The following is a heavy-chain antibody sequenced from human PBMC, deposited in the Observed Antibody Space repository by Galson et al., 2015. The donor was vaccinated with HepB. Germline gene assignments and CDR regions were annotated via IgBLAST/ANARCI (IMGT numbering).Heavy chain of an antibody. CDR2: ISGRGGST. J-gene: IGHJ6*02. V-gene: IGHV3-23*01. CDR3: AKEDSPGWGYYYYYGMDV. CDR1: GFTFINYG. Sequence: SLRLSCAASGFTFINYGMSWVRQAPGKGLEWVSSISGRGGSTYYVDSVRGRFTISRDNSKNKLYLQMNSLRAEDTAVYFCAKEDSPGWGYYYYYGMDVWGRGATVTVSS. D-gene: IGHD6-19*01.